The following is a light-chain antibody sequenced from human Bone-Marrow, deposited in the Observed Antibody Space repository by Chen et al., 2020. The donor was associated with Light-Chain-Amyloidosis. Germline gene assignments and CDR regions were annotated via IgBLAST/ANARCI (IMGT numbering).Light chain of an antibody. Sequence: EIVLTQSPGTLSLSPGEGANLSCRASQTISSNYLTWDQQKFGQAPRLLIYGSSRRATGIPDRFTGGGSGADCTITINRLAPEAFAMYYCQQYGAAPLTFGGGTKVGLK. V-gene: IGKV3-20*01. CDR2: GSS. CDR3: QQYGAAPLT. J-gene: IGKJ4*01. CDR1: QTISSNY.